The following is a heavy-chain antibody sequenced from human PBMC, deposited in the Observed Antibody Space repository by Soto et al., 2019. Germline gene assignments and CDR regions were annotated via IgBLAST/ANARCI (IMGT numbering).Heavy chain of an antibody. CDR3: VRVAVPGIYGEDV. Sequence: QVQLVQSGAEVKKPGSSVKVSCKASGGTFGNYANSWVRQAPGQGLEWMGKTIPIFGTANYAQKFQGRITITADRSTSTAYMELSSLRSEDTALYYCVRVAVPGIYGEDVWGQGTTVTVS. CDR1: GGTFGNYA. CDR2: TIPIFGTA. V-gene: IGHV1-69*06. D-gene: IGHD2-2*01. J-gene: IGHJ6*02.